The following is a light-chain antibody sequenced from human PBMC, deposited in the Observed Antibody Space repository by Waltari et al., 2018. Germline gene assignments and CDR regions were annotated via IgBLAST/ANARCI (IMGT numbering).Light chain of an antibody. J-gene: IGLJ3*02. CDR3: SSPTTSITWV. CDR2: DVT. V-gene: IGLV2-18*02. CDR1: SSDFGNYHR. Sequence: QSALPQPPSVSGSPGQSVTISCTATSSDFGNYHRVSWYQQSPGTAPNLMIYDVTNRPSGVPHRFSGSKSGNTASLTISGLQAEDEADYYCSSPTTSITWVFGGGTKLTVL.